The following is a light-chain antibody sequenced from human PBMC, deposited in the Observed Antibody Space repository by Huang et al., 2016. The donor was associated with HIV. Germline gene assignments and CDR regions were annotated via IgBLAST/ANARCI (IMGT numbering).Light chain of an antibody. CDR1: QDIRSY. CDR3: QQYDSLYT. Sequence: IQMTQSPASLYAYVGDRVTIYCQANQDIRSYLNWYQQKPGKAPRLRIYGASKLQAGVPYRFSGNGSETDFTITISSLQSEDIATYYCQQYDSLYTFGQGTRLEIK. J-gene: IGKJ2*01. V-gene: IGKV1-33*01. CDR2: GAS.